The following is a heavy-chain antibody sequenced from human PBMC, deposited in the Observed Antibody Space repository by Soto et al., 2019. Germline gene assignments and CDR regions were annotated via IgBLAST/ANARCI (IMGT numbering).Heavy chain of an antibody. CDR3: ATALAAAHHYFDY. Sequence: ASGKVSCKVSGYTLTELSMHWVRQAPGKGLEWMGGFDPEDGETIYAQKFQGRVTMTEDTSTDTAYMELSSLRSEDTAVYYCATALAAAHHYFDYWGQGTLVTVSS. CDR1: GYTLTELS. V-gene: IGHV1-24*01. D-gene: IGHD6-13*01. J-gene: IGHJ4*02. CDR2: FDPEDGET.